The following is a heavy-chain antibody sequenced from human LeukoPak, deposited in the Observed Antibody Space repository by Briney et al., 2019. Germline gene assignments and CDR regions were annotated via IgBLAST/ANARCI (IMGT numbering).Heavy chain of an antibody. V-gene: IGHV4-34*01. Sequence: SETLSLTCAVYGGSFSGYYWSWIRQPPGKGLEWIGEINHSGSTNYNPSLKSRVTISVDTSKNQFSLKLSSVTAADTAVYYCARVTMIQIAHFDYWGQGTLVTVSS. D-gene: IGHD3-22*01. CDR3: ARVTMIQIAHFDY. CDR1: GGSFSGYY. J-gene: IGHJ4*02. CDR2: INHSGST.